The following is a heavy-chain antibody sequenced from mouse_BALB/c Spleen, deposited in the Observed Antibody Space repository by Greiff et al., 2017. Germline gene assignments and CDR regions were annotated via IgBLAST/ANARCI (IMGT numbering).Heavy chain of an antibody. Sequence: VQLQQPGAELVKPGASVKLSCKASGYTFTSYWMHWVKQRPGQGLEWIGEIDPSDSYTNYNQKFKGKATLTVDKSSSTAYMQLSSLTSEDSAVYYWARGYYGSSGAMEYGGQGTSVTVS. CDR2: IDPSDSYT. CDR3: ARGYYGSSGAMEY. J-gene: IGHJ4*01. V-gene: IGHV1-69*02. D-gene: IGHD1-1*01. CDR1: GYTFTSYW.